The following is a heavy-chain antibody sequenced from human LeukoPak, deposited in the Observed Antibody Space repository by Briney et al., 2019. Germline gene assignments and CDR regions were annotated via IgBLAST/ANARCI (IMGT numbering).Heavy chain of an antibody. V-gene: IGHV4-31*02. Sequence: TGSTFYNPSLKGRATISADTSKNQFSLKLYSVTAADTAVYYCAESQQLSYAFDFWGRGTMVTVSS. J-gene: IGHJ3*01. CDR2: TGST. CDR3: AESQQLSYAFDF. D-gene: IGHD6-13*01.